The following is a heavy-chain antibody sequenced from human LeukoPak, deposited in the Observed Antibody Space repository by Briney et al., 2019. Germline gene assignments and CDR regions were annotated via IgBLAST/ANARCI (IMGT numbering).Heavy chain of an antibody. Sequence: SETLSLTCTVSGGSISSSSYYWGWIRQAPGKGLEWIGSFEYGGSTYYNPSLKSRVTISVDTSKNQFSLKLSSVTAADTAVYYCARTTMVRGTYYMDVWGKGTTVTISS. CDR2: FEYGGST. J-gene: IGHJ6*03. CDR1: GGSISSSSYY. CDR3: ARTTMVRGTYYMDV. V-gene: IGHV4-39*07. D-gene: IGHD3-10*01.